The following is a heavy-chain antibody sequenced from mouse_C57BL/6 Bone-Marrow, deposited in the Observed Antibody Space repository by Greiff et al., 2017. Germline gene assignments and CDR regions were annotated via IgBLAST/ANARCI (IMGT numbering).Heavy chain of an antibody. Sequence: VQLKQSGPGLVQPSQSLSITCTVSGFSLTSYGVHWVRQSPGKGLEWLGVIWSGGSTDYNAAFISRLSISKDNSKSQVFFKMNSLQADDTAIYYCASMVTTGDVYYFDYWGQGTTLTVSS. D-gene: IGHD2-2*01. CDR2: IWSGGST. J-gene: IGHJ2*01. V-gene: IGHV2-2*01. CDR1: GFSLTSYG. CDR3: ASMVTTGDVYYFDY.